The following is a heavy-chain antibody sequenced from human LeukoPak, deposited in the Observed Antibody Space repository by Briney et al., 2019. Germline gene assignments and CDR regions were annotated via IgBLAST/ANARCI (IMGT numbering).Heavy chain of an antibody. V-gene: IGHV1-18*01. CDR2: ISAYNGNT. Sequence: ASVKVSCKSSGYTFTSYGISWVRQAPGHGLEWMGWISAYNGNTNYAQKLQGRVTMTTDTSTSTAYMELRSLRSDDTAVYYCARDQFSGSYPYYYYGMDVWGRGTTVTVSS. D-gene: IGHD1-26*01. CDR3: ARDQFSGSYPYYYYGMDV. CDR1: GYTFTSYG. J-gene: IGHJ6*02.